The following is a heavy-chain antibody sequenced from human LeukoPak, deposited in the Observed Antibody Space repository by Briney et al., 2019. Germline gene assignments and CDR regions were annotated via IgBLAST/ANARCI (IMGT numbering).Heavy chain of an antibody. V-gene: IGHV1-18*01. CDR2: ISAYNGNT. J-gene: IGHJ3*02. Sequence: ASLNVSCKASGYTFTSDGISWVRQAPGQGLEGMGWISAYNGNTNYAQKLQGRVTMNNDTSTSTGYIELRSLTSDETAVYHCPRARVITMVRGVMTIGAFDIWGQGTMVTVSS. D-gene: IGHD3-10*01. CDR3: PRARVITMVRGVMTIGAFDI. CDR1: GYTFTSDG.